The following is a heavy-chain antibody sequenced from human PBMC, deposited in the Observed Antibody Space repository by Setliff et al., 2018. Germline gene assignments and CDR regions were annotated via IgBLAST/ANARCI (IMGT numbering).Heavy chain of an antibody. J-gene: IGHJ3*02. CDR3: ARDVFPYHYEGAFDI. CDR1: GFTFTSSA. V-gene: IGHV1-58*01. CDR2: IVVGSGNI. Sequence: SVKVSCKASGFTFTSSAVQWVRQARGQRLEWIGWIVVGSGNINYAQKFQERLTITRDMSTSTVYMDMSSLRSEDTAVYYCARDVFPYHYEGAFDIWGQGTMVTVSS. D-gene: IGHD3-22*01.